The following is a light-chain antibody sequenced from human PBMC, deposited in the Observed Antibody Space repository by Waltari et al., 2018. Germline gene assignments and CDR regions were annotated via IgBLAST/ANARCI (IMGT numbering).Light chain of an antibody. CDR3: QQRGHWPPFT. V-gene: IGKV3-11*01. Sequence: EVVLTPSPVTLSLSPGERDTLSCRASQSLDNYLAWSQLKAAQAPRLLILHASKWATGIPSRFSCGGSGTDFTLTSSSLDTRHFAGYFCQQRGHWPPFTFDPGTKVDIK. J-gene: IGKJ3*01. CDR2: HAS. CDR1: QSLDNY.